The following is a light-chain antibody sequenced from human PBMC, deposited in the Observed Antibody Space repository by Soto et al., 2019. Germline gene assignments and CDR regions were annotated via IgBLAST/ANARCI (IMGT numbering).Light chain of an antibody. CDR2: AAS. CDR3: QQSYSTPWT. CDR1: QSISSY. J-gene: IGKJ1*01. V-gene: IGKV1-39*01. Sequence: IQMPQSPSSLSASVGARVPITCRASQSISSYLNWYQQKPGKAPKLLIYAASSLQSGVPSRFSGSGSGTDFTLTISSLQPEDFATYYCQQSYSTPWTFGQGTKVDIK.